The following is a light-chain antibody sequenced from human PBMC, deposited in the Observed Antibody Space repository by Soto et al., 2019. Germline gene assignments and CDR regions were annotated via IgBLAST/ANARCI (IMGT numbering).Light chain of an antibody. J-gene: IGKJ5*01. CDR1: QTVTRGS. CDR3: QQYAHSPIT. Sequence: EIVLTQSPGTLSLSPGERVTFSCRASQTVTRGSLGWYQQKPGQAPRLLIYDISNRASGIPDRFSGSGSGTDFTLTISRLEPEDFAVYYCQQYAHSPITFGQGTRLEIK. CDR2: DIS. V-gene: IGKV3-20*01.